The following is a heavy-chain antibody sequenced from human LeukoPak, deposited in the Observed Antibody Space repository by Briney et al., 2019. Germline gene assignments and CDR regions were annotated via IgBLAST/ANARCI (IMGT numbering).Heavy chain of an antibody. D-gene: IGHD5-18*01. CDR1: GFTLGRHD. Sequence: GGSLRLSCTASGFTLGRHDMHWVRQTTGEGLEWVAALASGSQTFYAGSVRGRFTVSREDAKNSLYLQMNSLRAGDAAVYYCVREARGYHYTYFDYWGQGTLVTVSS. J-gene: IGHJ4*02. CDR2: LASGSQT. CDR3: VREARGYHYTYFDY. V-gene: IGHV3-13*01.